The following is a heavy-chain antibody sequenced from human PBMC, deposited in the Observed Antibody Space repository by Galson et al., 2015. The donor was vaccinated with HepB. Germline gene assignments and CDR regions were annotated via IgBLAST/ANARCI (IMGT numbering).Heavy chain of an antibody. Sequence: SLRLSCAASGFTFSSYGMHWVRQAPGKGLEWVAVIWYDGSNKYYADSVKGRFTISRDNSKNTLYLQMNSLRAEDAAVYYCARDRIPGVPAAPLGCWGQGTLVTVSS. CDR1: GFTFSSYG. V-gene: IGHV3-33*01. J-gene: IGHJ4*02. CDR3: ARDRIPGVPAAPLGC. CDR2: IWYDGSNK. D-gene: IGHD2-2*01.